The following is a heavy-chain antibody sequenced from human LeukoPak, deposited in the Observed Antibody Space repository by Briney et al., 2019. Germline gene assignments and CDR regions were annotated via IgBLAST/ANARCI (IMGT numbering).Heavy chain of an antibody. J-gene: IGHJ4*02. Sequence: SETLSLTCTVSGGSISSSSYYWGWIRQPPGKGREWIGSIYYSGSTYYNPSLKSRVTISVDTSKNQFSLKLSSVTAADTAVYYCARATMVRGAKYFDYWGQGTLVTVSS. D-gene: IGHD3-10*01. CDR1: GGSISSSSYY. CDR2: IYYSGST. V-gene: IGHV4-39*01. CDR3: ARATMVRGAKYFDY.